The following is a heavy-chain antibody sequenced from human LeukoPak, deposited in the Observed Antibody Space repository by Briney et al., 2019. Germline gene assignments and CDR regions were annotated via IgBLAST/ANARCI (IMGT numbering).Heavy chain of an antibody. J-gene: IGHJ5*02. CDR2: IYYSGST. D-gene: IGHD2-15*01. Sequence: PSETLTLTCTVSGCSISSGGYYWSCLRQHPGKGREWIMYIYYSGSTYYIPSLRSRVTISVDTSKSQFSLKLSSVTAADTAVYYCARELGSYCSGVSCYLYNWFDPWGQGTLVTVSS. V-gene: IGHV4-31*03. CDR1: GCSISSGGYY. CDR3: ARELGSYCSGVSCYLYNWFDP.